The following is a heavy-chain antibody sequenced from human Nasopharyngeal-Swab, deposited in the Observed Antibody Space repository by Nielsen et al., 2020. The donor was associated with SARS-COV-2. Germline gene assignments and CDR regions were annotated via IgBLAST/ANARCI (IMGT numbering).Heavy chain of an antibody. D-gene: IGHD2-15*01. Sequence: GESLKISCAASGFTFSDSAIHWVHQASGKGLEWVGRIRSKGNTYATAYAASVKGRFIIFRDDPTNTAYLQMNSLKTEDTAVYYCTRCGGSCYAGRDYWGQGTLVTVSS. CDR2: IRSKGNTYAT. CDR3: TRCGGSCYAGRDY. V-gene: IGHV3-73*01. CDR1: GFTFSDSA. J-gene: IGHJ4*02.